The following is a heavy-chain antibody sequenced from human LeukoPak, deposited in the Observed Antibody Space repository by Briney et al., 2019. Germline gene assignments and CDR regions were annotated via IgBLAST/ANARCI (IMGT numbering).Heavy chain of an antibody. CDR1: GFTFSSYA. J-gene: IGHJ4*02. CDR3: AREREGGSYLGAFDY. CDR2: ISGSGGST. D-gene: IGHD1-26*01. V-gene: IGHV3-23*01. Sequence: GGSLRLSCAASGFTFSSYAMSWVRQAPGKGLEWVSAISGSGGSTYYADSVKGRFTISRDNAKNSLYLQMNSLRAEDTAVYYCAREREGGSYLGAFDYWGQGTLVTVSS.